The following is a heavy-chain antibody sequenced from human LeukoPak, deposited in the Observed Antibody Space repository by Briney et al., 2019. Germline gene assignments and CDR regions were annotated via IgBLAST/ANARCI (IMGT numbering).Heavy chain of an antibody. CDR2: IYYSGST. J-gene: IGHJ4*02. Sequence: PSETLSLTCTVSGGSISSYYWGWIRQPPGKGLEWIGSIYYSGSTYYNPSLKSRVTISVDTSKSQFSLKLSSVTAADTAVYYCATVDPFDYWGQGTLVTVSS. CDR3: ATVDPFDY. CDR1: GGSISSYY. V-gene: IGHV4-39*01.